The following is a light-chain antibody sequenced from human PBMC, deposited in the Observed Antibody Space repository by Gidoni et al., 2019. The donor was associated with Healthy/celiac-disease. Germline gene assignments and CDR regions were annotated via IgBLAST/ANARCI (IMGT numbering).Light chain of an antibody. Sequence: QSALTQPASVSGSPGPSITISCTGTSRDVGGYNYVSWSQQHPGKAPKPMIYEVSNRPSGVSNRFSGSKSGNTASLTISGLQAEEEADYYCSSYTSSSTYVVFGGGTKLTVL. CDR2: EVS. CDR1: SRDVGGYNY. J-gene: IGLJ2*01. CDR3: SSYTSSSTYVV. V-gene: IGLV2-14*01.